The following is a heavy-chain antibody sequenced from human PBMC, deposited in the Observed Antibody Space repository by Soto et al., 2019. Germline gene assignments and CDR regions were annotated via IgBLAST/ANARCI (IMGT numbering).Heavy chain of an antibody. CDR2: VSGRGSGT. Sequence: VQLLESGGGLVQPGGSLRLSCVASGFNFNFYAMSWVRRAPGKWLEWVSAVSGRGSGTFYSDSGKGRFTISRDNAKNTLFLEMNSLRPEDAAVYYCAKDRIQDCTSSSCYRGGDSWGQGTLGTVSS. CDR3: AKDRIQDCTSSSCYRGGDS. V-gene: IGHV3-23*01. D-gene: IGHD2-2*01. CDR1: GFNFNFYA. J-gene: IGHJ4*02.